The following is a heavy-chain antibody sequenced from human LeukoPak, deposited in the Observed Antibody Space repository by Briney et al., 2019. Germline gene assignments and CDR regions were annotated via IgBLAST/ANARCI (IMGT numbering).Heavy chain of an antibody. CDR3: ARWRYSGYDFGY. D-gene: IGHD5-12*01. Sequence: GASVKVSCKASGYTFTGYCMHWVRQAPGQGLEWMGRINPNSGGTNYAQKFQGRVTMTRDTSISTAYMELSRLRSDDTAVYYCARWRYSGYDFGYWGQGTLVTVSS. CDR1: GYTFTGYC. CDR2: INPNSGGT. J-gene: IGHJ4*02. V-gene: IGHV1-2*06.